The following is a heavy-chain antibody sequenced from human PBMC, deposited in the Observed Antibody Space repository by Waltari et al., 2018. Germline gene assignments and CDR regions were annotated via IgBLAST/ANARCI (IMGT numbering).Heavy chain of an antibody. V-gene: IGHV1-69*08. Sequence: QVQLVQSGAEVKKPGSSVQVSCKASGGTFSSYTITWMRQAPGQGLEWMGRIIPILGIANYAQKFQGRVTMTADKSTSTAYMELSSLRSEDTAVYYCARDGRVYYYDSSGYYFDYWGQGTLVTVSS. J-gene: IGHJ4*02. CDR2: IIPILGIA. D-gene: IGHD3-22*01. CDR3: ARDGRVYYYDSSGYYFDY. CDR1: GGTFSSYT.